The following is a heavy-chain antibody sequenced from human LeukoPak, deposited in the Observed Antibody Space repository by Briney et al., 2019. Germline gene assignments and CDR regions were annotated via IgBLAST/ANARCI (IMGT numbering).Heavy chain of an antibody. J-gene: IGHJ4*02. CDR1: EYTFIGYF. CDR3: ARGDFWIDYPIMDFHY. CDR2: INPRSGGA. V-gene: IGHV1-2*02. Sequence: GASVRVSCKASEYTFIGYFMHWVRQAPGQGLEWMGWINPRSGGANYAQKFQGRVTMTRDTSISTAYMELSRLRFDDTAVYYCARGDFWIDYPIMDFHYWGQGTLVTVSS. D-gene: IGHD3-3*01.